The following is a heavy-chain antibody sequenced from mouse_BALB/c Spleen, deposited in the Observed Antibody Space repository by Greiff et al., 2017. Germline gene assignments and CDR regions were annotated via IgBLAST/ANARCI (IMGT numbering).Heavy chain of an antibody. J-gene: IGHJ1*01. V-gene: IGHV5-12-1*01. CDR1: GFAFSSYD. Sequence: EVKVVESGGGLVKPGGSLKLSCAASGFAFSSYDMSWVRQTPEKRLEWVAYISSGGGSTYYPDTGKGRFTISRDNAKNTLYLQMSRLKSEDTAMYYCARLGSSYWYFEVWGAGTTVTVSS. CDR2: ISSGGGST. CDR3: ARLGSSYWYFEV. D-gene: IGHD1-1*01.